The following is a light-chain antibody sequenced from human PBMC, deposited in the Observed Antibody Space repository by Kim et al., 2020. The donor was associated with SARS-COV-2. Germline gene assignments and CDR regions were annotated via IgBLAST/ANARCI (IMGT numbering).Light chain of an antibody. CDR3: QQRSNWPPGGT. Sequence: EIVLTQSPATLSLSPGERATLSCRASQSVSSYLAWYQQKPGQAPRLLIYDASNRATGIPARFSGSGSGTDFTLTISSLEPEDFAVYYCQQRSNWPPGGTFGQGNKVDIK. V-gene: IGKV3-11*01. CDR1: QSVSSY. CDR2: DAS. J-gene: IGKJ1*01.